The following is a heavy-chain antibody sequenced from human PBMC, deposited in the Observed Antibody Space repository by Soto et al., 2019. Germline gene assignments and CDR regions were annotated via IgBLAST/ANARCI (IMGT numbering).Heavy chain of an antibody. CDR3: AKDSYGLDY. CDR2: ITSSGST. CDR1: GFTFSSYA. D-gene: IGHD3-10*01. Sequence: EVQLLDSGGGLVQPGGSLRLSCAASGFTFSSYAMNWVRQAPGKGLEWVSAITSSGSTYYADSVRGRFTISRDNSKNTLYLQMNSLTAEDTAVYYCAKDSYGLDYWGQGTLVTVSS. J-gene: IGHJ4*02. V-gene: IGHV3-23*01.